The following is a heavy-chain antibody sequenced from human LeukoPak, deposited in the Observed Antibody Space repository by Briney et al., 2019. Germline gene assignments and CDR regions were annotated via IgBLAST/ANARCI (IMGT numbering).Heavy chain of an antibody. CDR3: AKDLSVRYCSGGNCYYDY. CDR2: ISGGDSA. V-gene: IGHV3-23*01. CDR1: GFTFSSYA. Sequence: PGGSLRLSCAASGFTFSSYAISWVRQAPGKGLEWVSGISGGDSAYYADSVKGRFTISRDHSKNTLYLQMNSLRAEDTAVYYCAKDLSVRYCSGGNCYYDYWGQGTLVTVSS. J-gene: IGHJ4*02. D-gene: IGHD2-15*01.